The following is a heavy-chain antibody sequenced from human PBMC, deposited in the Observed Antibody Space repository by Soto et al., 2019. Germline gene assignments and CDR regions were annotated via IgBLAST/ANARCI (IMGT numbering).Heavy chain of an antibody. Sequence: EVQMVESGGDLVQPGGSLRLSCVVSGFSFRIYSMNWVRQAPGKGLEWISYISSDSGTIYYADSLKGRFTISRDNGKNSLYLKMNSLTDEDTAGYYCARGRLWSFDFWGQGTLVTVSA. CDR3: ARGRLWSFDF. CDR1: GFSFRIYS. J-gene: IGHJ4*02. CDR2: ISSDSGTI. V-gene: IGHV3-48*02. D-gene: IGHD3-10*01.